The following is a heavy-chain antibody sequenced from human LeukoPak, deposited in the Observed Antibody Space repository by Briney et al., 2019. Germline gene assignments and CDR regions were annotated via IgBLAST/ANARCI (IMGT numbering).Heavy chain of an antibody. CDR3: ARVRTRIAARPGFDY. Sequence: ASVKVSCKASGYTFTSYGISWVRQAPGQGLEWMGWISAYNGNTNYAQKLQGRVTMTTDTSTSTAYMELRSLRSDDTAVYYCARVRTRIAARPGFDYWGQGTLVTVSS. CDR1: GYTFTSYG. CDR2: ISAYNGNT. D-gene: IGHD6-6*01. J-gene: IGHJ4*02. V-gene: IGHV1-18*01.